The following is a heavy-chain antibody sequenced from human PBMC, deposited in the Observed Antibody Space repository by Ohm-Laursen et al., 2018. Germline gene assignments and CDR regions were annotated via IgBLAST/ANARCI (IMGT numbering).Heavy chain of an antibody. CDR2: ITHSGGTV. Sequence: GSLRLSCAASGFTFRDYYMLWIRQPPGKGLEWVSYITHSGGTVYYADSVKGRFTVSRDNAKNSLYLQMDRLRAEDTAVYYCARPPWEHAYGYYNGMDVWGQGTTVIVSS. D-gene: IGHD3-10*01. CDR3: ARPPWEHAYGYYNGMDV. CDR1: GFTFRDYY. J-gene: IGHJ6*02. V-gene: IGHV3-11*01.